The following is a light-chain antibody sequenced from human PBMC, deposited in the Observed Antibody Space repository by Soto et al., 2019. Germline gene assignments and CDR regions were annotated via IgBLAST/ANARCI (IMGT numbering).Light chain of an antibody. CDR2: GAS. V-gene: IGKV3-20*01. CDR3: QQYDNWPWT. CDR1: QSVSSSY. Sequence: EIVLTQSPGTLSFSPGERATLSCRVSQSVSSSYLAWYQQKPGQAPRLLIYGASSRATGIPDRFSGSGSGTDFTLTISSLQSEDFAVYYCQQYDNWPWTFGQGTKVDIK. J-gene: IGKJ1*01.